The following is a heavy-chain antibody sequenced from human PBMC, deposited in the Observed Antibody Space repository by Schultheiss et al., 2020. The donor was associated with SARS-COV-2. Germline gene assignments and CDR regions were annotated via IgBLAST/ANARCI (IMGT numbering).Heavy chain of an antibody. D-gene: IGHD5-24*01. CDR3: SRHDWFDP. CDR2: ISWNSGSI. CDR1: GFTVSSNY. J-gene: IGHJ5*02. V-gene: IGHV3-23*01. Sequence: GGSLRLSCAASGFTVSSNYMSWVRQAPGKGLEWVSGISWNSGSIGYADSVKGRFTISRDNSKNTLYLQMNSLRTEDTAVYYCSRHDWFDPWGQGTLVTVSS.